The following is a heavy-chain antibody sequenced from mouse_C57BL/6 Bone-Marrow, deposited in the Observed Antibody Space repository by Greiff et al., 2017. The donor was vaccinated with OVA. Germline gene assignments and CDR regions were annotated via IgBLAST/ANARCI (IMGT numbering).Heavy chain of an antibody. CDR3: AKNRGAYAMDY. V-gene: IGHV2-5*01. D-gene: IGHD3-1*01. CDR1: GFSLTSYG. J-gene: IGHJ4*01. Sequence: VMLVESGPGLVQPSQSLSITCTVSGFSLTSYGVHWVRQSPGKGLAWLGVIWRGGSTDYNAAFMSRLSITKDNPKSQVFFKMNSLQADDTAIYYCAKNRGAYAMDYWGQGTSVTVSS. CDR2: IWRGGST.